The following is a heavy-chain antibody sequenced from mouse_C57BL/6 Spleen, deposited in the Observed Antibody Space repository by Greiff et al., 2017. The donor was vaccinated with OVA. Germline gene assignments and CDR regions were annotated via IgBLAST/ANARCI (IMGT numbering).Heavy chain of an antibody. D-gene: IGHD2-5*01. CDR3: ARHSNYVRFFSYAMDY. J-gene: IGHJ4*01. V-gene: IGHV1-26*01. CDR1: GYTFTDYY. CDR2: INPNNGGT. Sequence: EVQLQQSGPELVKPGASVKISCKASGYTFTDYYMNWVKQSHGKSLEWIGDINPNNGGTSYSQKFKGKATLTVDKSSSTAYMELRSLTSEDSAVYYCARHSNYVRFFSYAMDYWGQGTSVTVSS.